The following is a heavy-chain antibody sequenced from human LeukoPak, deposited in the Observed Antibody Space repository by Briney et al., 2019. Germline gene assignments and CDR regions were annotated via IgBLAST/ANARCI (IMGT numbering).Heavy chain of an antibody. CDR3: TRLRDGYLDY. CDR2: ISYDGSNK. V-gene: IGHV3-30*03. Sequence: GGSLRLSCAASGFTFSSYGMHWVRQAPGKGLEWVAVISYDGSNKYYADSVKGRFTISRDNSKNTLYLQMNSLRAEDTAVYYCTRLRDGYLDYWGQGTLVTVSS. J-gene: IGHJ4*02. CDR1: GFTFSSYG. D-gene: IGHD5-24*01.